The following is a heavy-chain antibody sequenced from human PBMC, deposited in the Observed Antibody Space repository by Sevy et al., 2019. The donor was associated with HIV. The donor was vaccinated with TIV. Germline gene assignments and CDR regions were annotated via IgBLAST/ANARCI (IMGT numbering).Heavy chain of an antibody. CDR3: ARQSLRYYGMDV. CDR2: IYYSGST. V-gene: IGHV4-39*01. J-gene: IGHJ6*02. CDR1: GGSISSSSYY. Sequence: SETLSLTCTVSGGSISSSSYYWGWIRQPPGKGLEWIGSIYYSGSTYYNPSLKSRVTISVDSSKNQFSLKLSSVTAADTAVYYCARQSLRYYGMDVWGQGTTVTVSS.